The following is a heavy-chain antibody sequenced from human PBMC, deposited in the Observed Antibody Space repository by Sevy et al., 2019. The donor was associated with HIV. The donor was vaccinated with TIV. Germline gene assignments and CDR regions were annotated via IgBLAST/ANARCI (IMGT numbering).Heavy chain of an antibody. CDR2: FDPEDGET. V-gene: IGHV1-24*01. Sequence: ASVKVSCKVSGYTLTELSMHWVRQAPGKGLEWMGSFDPEDGETIYAQKFQGRVTMTEDTSADTAYMELSSLRSEDTAVYFCATTTDYYDSSGCPFDYWGQGTLVTVSS. D-gene: IGHD3-22*01. CDR1: GYTLTELS. CDR3: ATTTDYYDSSGCPFDY. J-gene: IGHJ4*02.